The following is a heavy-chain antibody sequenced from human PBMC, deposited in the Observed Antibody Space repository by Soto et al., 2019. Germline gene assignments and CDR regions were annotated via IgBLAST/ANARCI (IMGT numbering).Heavy chain of an antibody. J-gene: IGHJ6*02. D-gene: IGHD5-12*01. V-gene: IGHV1-69*13. CDR2: IIPIFGTA. Sequence: SVKVSCKASGGTFSSYAISWVRQAPGQGLEWMGGIIPIFGTANYAQKFQGRVTITADESTSTAYMELSSLRSEDTAVYYCARDIADSGYLYYYYYGMDVWGQGTTVTVSS. CDR3: ARDIADSGYLYYYYYGMDV. CDR1: GGTFSSYA.